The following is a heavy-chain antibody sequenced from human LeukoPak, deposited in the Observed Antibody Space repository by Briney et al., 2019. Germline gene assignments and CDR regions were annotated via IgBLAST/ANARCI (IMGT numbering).Heavy chain of an antibody. CDR2: INPNSGDT. CDR3: ARAGGYGDYNVGYYFYGLDV. CDR1: GYTFTAYY. J-gene: IGHJ6*02. D-gene: IGHD4-17*01. V-gene: IGHV1-2*02. Sequence: ASVKVSCKASGYTFTAYYIHWVRQAPGQGLEWMGWINPNSGDTSYPQKFQGRVTLTRDTSITTAYMELSSLRSDDTAFYYCARAGGYGDYNVGYYFYGLDVWGQGTTVTVSS.